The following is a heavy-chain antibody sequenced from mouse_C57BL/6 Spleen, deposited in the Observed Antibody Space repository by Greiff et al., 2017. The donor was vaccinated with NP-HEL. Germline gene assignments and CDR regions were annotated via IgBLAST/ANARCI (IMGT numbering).Heavy chain of an antibody. V-gene: IGHV2-6*03. Sequence: VQVVESGPGLVAPSQSLSITCTVSGFSLTSYGVHWVRQPPGKGLEWLVVIWSDGSTTYNSALKSRLSISKDNSKSQVFLKMNSLQTDDTAMYYCARSTTVVAYYYAMDYWGQGTSVTVSS. D-gene: IGHD1-1*01. CDR2: IWSDGST. J-gene: IGHJ4*01. CDR3: ARSTTVVAYYYAMDY. CDR1: GFSLTSYG.